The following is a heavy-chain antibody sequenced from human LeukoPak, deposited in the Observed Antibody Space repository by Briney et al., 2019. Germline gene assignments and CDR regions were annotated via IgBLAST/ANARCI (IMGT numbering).Heavy chain of an antibody. D-gene: IGHD3-3*01. Sequence: GGSLRLSCAASGFTFSSYSMNWVRQAPGKGLEWVSSISSSSYIYYADSVKGRFTISRDNAKNSLYLQMNSLRAEDTAVYYCARVASPFGVVISNWFDPWGQGTLVTVTS. V-gene: IGHV3-21*01. J-gene: IGHJ5*02. CDR1: GFTFSSYS. CDR2: ISSSSYI. CDR3: ARVASPFGVVISNWFDP.